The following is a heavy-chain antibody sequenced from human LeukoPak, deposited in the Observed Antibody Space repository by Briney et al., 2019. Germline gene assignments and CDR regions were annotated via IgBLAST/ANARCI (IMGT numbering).Heavy chain of an antibody. Sequence: ASVKVSCKASGYTFTSYYMHWVRQAPGQGLEWMGIINPSGGSTSYAQKFQGRVTMTRDTSISTAYMELSRLRSDDTAVYYCARDNSVEDTAWWFDPWGQGTLVTVSS. V-gene: IGHV1-46*01. D-gene: IGHD4-23*01. CDR2: INPSGGST. J-gene: IGHJ5*02. CDR1: GYTFTSYY. CDR3: ARDNSVEDTAWWFDP.